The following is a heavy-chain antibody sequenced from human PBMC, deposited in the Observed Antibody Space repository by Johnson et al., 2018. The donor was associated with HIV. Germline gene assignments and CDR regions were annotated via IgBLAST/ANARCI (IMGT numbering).Heavy chain of an antibody. D-gene: IGHD3-22*01. CDR2: IYSGDST. Sequence: VQVVESGGGLVQPWGSPRLSCAASGFTVSSNYMSWVRQAPGKGLEWVSVIYSGDSTYYADSVKGRFTIPRNNSKNTMYLQRNSLRAEDTALYYCARVGDRAMIVGGTDAFDIWGQGTMVTVSS. V-gene: IGHV3-66*01. CDR3: ARVGDRAMIVGGTDAFDI. CDR1: GFTVSSNY. J-gene: IGHJ3*02.